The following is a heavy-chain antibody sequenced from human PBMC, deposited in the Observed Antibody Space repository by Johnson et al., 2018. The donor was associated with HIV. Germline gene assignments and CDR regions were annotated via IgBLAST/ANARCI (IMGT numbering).Heavy chain of an antibody. V-gene: IGHV3-30*04. CDR2: ISYDGSNK. D-gene: IGHD5-18*01. J-gene: IGHJ3*02. CDR1: GFTFSSYA. CDR3: ARTLGYSYGLYAFDI. Sequence: VQLVESGGGVVQPGMSLRLSCAASGFTFSSYAMHWVRQAPGKGLEWVAVISYDGSNKYYADSVKGRFTISRDNSKNTLYLQMNSLRAEDTAVYYCARTLGYSYGLYAFDIWGQGTMVTVSS.